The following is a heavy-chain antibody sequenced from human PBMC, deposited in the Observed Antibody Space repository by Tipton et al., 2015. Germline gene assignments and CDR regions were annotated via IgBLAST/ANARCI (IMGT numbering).Heavy chain of an antibody. CDR3: AKVVRSGIGSPLAFEV. Sequence: SLRLSCAASGFTFNSYGMNWVRQASGKGLEWVSGIRSNGDRTYYAGSVKGRFTISRDNSKNTLSLQMNSLRAEDTAVYYCAKVVRSGIGSPLAFEVWGQGTMVTVSS. CDR2: IRSNGDRT. D-gene: IGHD1-26*01. J-gene: IGHJ3*01. CDR1: GFTFNSYG. V-gene: IGHV3-23*01.